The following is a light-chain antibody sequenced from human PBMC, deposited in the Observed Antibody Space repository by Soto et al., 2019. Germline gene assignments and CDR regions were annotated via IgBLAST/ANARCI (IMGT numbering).Light chain of an antibody. Sequence: DIQMTQSPSSLSASVGDRVTITCRASQSISSYLNWYQQKPGKAPKLLIYAASSLQSGVPSRFSGSGSGTDFTLTISRLQPEDFATYYYQQSYSTPTYTFGQGTKLEIK. CDR1: QSISSY. J-gene: IGKJ2*01. V-gene: IGKV1-39*01. CDR3: QQSYSTPTYT. CDR2: AAS.